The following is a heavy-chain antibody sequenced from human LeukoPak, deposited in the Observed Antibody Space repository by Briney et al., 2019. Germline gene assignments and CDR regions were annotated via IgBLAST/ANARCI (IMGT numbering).Heavy chain of an antibody. Sequence: ASVKVSCKASGYTFSDQYMHWVRQAPGQGLEWMGWINPNSGGTNYEQKFQGRVTMTRDTSISTAYMELSRLRSDDTAVYYCARETGYYDSRGYYSSFYFDYWGQGSLVTVSS. CDR2: INPNSGGT. CDR1: GYTFSDQY. D-gene: IGHD3-22*01. V-gene: IGHV1-2*02. J-gene: IGHJ4*02. CDR3: ARETGYYDSRGYYSSFYFDY.